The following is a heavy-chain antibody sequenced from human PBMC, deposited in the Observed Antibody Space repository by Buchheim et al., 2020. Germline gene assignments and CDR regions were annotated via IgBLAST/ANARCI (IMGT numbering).Heavy chain of an antibody. CDR1: GFTFSNYP. Sequence: EVQLVESGGGLVQSGGSLRLSCAASGFTFSNYPMNWVRQAPGKGLEWVSYIRISSSTIYYADSVKGRFTISRDDAKNSLLLQMNSLRDEDTAVYYCATGVPLADWGQGTL. CDR3: ATGVPLAD. CDR2: IRISSSTI. J-gene: IGHJ4*02. V-gene: IGHV3-48*02.